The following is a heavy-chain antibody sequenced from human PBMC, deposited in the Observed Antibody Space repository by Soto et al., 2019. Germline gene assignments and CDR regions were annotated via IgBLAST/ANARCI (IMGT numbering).Heavy chain of an antibody. CDR2: IIPIFGTA. CDR3: AREGIDYYDSSGYYFDY. J-gene: IGHJ4*02. D-gene: IGHD3-22*01. V-gene: IGHV1-69*01. CDR1: GGTFSSYA. Sequence: QVQLVQSGAEVKKPGSSVKVSCTASGGTFSSYAISWVRQAPGQGLEWMGGIIPIFGTANYAQKFQGRVTITADESTSTAYMELSSLRSEDTAVYYCAREGIDYYDSSGYYFDYWGQGTLVTVSS.